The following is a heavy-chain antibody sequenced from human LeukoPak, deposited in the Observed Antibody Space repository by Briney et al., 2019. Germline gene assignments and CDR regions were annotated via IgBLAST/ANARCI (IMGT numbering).Heavy chain of an antibody. J-gene: IGHJ6*03. CDR3: ASATTVTLYYYYYMAV. V-gene: IGHV4-39*01. D-gene: IGHD4-17*01. CDR1: GASITNNAYY. CDR2: MYYSGTS. Sequence: SETLSLTCTVSGASITNNAYYWGWIRQPPGKGLEWIGSMYYSGTSYYNPSLKSRVSISRDTSKNQFSLKLSSVTAADTAVYYCASATTVTLYYYYYMAVWGKGTTVTVSS.